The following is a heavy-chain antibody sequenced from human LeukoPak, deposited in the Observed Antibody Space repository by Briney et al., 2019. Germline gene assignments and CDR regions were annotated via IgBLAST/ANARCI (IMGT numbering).Heavy chain of an antibody. CDR1: GGSISSSNYY. D-gene: IGHD3-10*01. J-gene: IGHJ4*02. Sequence: PSETLSLTCTVSGGSISSSNYYRGWIRQPPGKGLEWIGGIYHTGNTHYNPSLKSRVTISVDTSKNQLSLRLSSATAADTALYYCILGGKLDYWGQGILVTLS. V-gene: IGHV4-39*01. CDR2: IYHTGNT. CDR3: ILGGKLDY.